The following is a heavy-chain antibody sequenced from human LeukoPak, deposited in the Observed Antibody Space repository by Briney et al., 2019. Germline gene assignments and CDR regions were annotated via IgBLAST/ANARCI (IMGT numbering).Heavy chain of an antibody. CDR3: ARVSPDYGYYYDSSGYYYTPDTYYYYYMDV. V-gene: IGHV1-69*05. CDR2: IIPIFGTA. Sequence: SVRVSCKASGGTFSSYAISWVRQAPGQGLEWMGGIIPIFGTANYAQKFQGRVTITTDESTSTAYMELSSLRSEDTAVYYCARVSPDYGYYYDSSGYYYTPDTYYYYYMDVWGKGTTVTVSS. J-gene: IGHJ6*03. CDR1: GGTFSSYA. D-gene: IGHD3-22*01.